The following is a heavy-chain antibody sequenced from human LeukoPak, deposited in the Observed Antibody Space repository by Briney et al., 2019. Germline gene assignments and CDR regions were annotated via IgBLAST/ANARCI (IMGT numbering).Heavy chain of an antibody. J-gene: IGHJ6*03. CDR3: ARSGRFGARHYYYMDV. Sequence: SETLSLTCTVSGGSISSSSYYWGWIRQPPGKGLEWIGSIYYSGSPYYNPSLKSRVTISVDTSKKQFSLKLSSVTAADTAVYYCARSGRFGARHYYYMDVWGKGTTVTISS. CDR1: GGSISSSSYY. CDR2: IYYSGSP. V-gene: IGHV4-39*01. D-gene: IGHD3-10*01.